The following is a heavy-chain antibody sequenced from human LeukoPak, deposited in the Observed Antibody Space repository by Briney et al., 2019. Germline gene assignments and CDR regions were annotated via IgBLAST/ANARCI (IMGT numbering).Heavy chain of an antibody. V-gene: IGHV3-30-3*01. J-gene: IGHJ4*02. D-gene: IGHD3-22*01. CDR3: ARDPYYYDSSGYYGEGFDY. CDR2: ISYDGTNK. CDR1: GFTFTNYA. Sequence: GGSLRLSCAASGFTFTNYALHWVRQAPGKGLEWVAVISYDGTNKYYADSVKGRFTISRDNAKNSLYLQMNSLRAEDTAVYYCARDPYYYDSSGYYGEGFDYWGQGTLVTVSS.